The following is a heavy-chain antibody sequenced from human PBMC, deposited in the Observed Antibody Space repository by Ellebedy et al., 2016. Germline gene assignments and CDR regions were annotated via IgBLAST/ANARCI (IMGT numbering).Heavy chain of an antibody. V-gene: IGHV4-4*07. D-gene: IGHD6-6*01. Sequence: SETLSLTXTVSGGSISSYYWSWIRQPAGKGLEWIGRIYTSGSTNYNPSLKSRVTMSVDTSKNQFSLKLSSVTAADTAVYYCARAVFTPARLRYYYMDVWGKGTTVTVSS. CDR2: IYTSGST. J-gene: IGHJ6*03. CDR3: ARAVFTPARLRYYYMDV. CDR1: GGSISSYY.